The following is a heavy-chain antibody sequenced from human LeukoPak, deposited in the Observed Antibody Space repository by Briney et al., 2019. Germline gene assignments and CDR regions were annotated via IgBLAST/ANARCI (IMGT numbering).Heavy chain of an antibody. CDR2: IYFEGVDK. J-gene: IGHJ4*02. D-gene: IGHD4-23*01. CDR3: AKDLHGGYSSDY. CDR1: GFTFINIG. V-gene: IGHV3-30*02. Sequence: GGSLRLSCAASGFTFINIGVHWVRQAPGKGLEFVSFIYFEGVDKYYADSVKGRFTISKDYSKATLYLQMNSLRPEDTAIYYCAKDLHGGYSSDYWGQGTLVTVSS.